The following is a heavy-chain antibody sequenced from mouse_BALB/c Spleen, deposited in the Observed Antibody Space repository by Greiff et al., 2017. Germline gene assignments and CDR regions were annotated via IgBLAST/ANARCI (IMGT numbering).Heavy chain of an antibody. D-gene: IGHD1-1*01. J-gene: IGHJ1*01. V-gene: IGHV14-3*02. Sequence: EVQRVESGAELVKPGASVKLSCTASGFNIKDTYMHWVKQRPEQGLEWIGRIDPANGNTKYDPKFQGKATITADTSSNTAYLQLSSLTSEDTAVYYCARSTGGYFDVWGAGTTVTVSS. CDR2: IDPANGNT. CDR3: ARSTGGYFDV. CDR1: GFNIKDTY.